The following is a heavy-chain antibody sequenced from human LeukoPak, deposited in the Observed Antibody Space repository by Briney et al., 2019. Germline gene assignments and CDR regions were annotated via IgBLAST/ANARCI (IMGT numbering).Heavy chain of an antibody. Sequence: SETLSLTCAVYGGSFSDYRWSWIRQPPGKGLEGIGEINHSGSTNYNPSLKSRVTISVDTSKKQFSLKLTSVTAADTAVYYCARRVTTRLPFRYWGQGTLVTVSS. CDR1: GGSFSDYR. D-gene: IGHD4-17*01. V-gene: IGHV4-34*01. CDR3: ARRVTTRLPFRY. J-gene: IGHJ4*02. CDR2: INHSGST.